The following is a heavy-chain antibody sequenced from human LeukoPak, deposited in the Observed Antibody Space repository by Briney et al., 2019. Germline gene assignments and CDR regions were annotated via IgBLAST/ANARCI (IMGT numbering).Heavy chain of an antibody. D-gene: IGHD6-13*01. J-gene: IGHJ4*02. V-gene: IGHV3-21*01. Sequence: GGSLRLSCAASGFTFSSYSMNWVRQAPGKGLEWVSSISSSSSYIYYADSVKGRFTISRDNAKNSLYLQMNSLRAEDTAVYYCARGVGGGAAAGTASDYWGQGTLVTVSS. CDR1: GFTFSSYS. CDR3: ARGVGGGAAAGTASDY. CDR2: ISSSSSYI.